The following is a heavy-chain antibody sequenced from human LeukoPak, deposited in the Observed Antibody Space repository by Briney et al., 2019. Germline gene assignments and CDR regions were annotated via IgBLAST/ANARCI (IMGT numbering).Heavy chain of an antibody. J-gene: IGHJ5*02. Sequence: PSETLSLTCTVSGGSISSSSYYWGWIRQPPGKGLEWIGSIYYSGSTYYNPSLKSRVTISVDTSKNQFSLKLSSVTAADTAVYYCARHRSYYGSGGPGDYNWFDPWGQGTLLTVSS. CDR1: GGSISSSSYY. CDR2: IYYSGST. D-gene: IGHD3-10*01. CDR3: ARHRSYYGSGGPGDYNWFDP. V-gene: IGHV4-39*01.